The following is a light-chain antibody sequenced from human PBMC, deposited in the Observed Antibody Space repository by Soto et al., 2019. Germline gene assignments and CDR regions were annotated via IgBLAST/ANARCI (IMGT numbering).Light chain of an antibody. J-gene: IGLJ2*01. CDR1: SGSIGNNY. CDR2: KDD. CDR3: QSYYSNNVI. V-gene: IGLV6-57*04. Sequence: NFMLTQPHSVSESPGKTVSISCTRSSGSIGNNYVQWFQQRPGSAPITLIYKDDQRPSGVPDRFSGSIDDSSNSASLTISGLKTEDEAEYFCQSYYSNNVIFGGGTKLHRP.